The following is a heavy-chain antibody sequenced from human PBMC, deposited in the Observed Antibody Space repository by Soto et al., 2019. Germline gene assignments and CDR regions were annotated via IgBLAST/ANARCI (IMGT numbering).Heavy chain of an antibody. CDR3: ARDPNANAFDI. Sequence: SLTCAVYGASLSGYDWSWVRQPPGKGLEWIGEISQTGGTNYDPSLKGRVSISIDTSKNQFSLRLSSVTAADTAIYYCARDPNANAFDIWGRGTMVTVSS. CDR1: GASLSGYD. J-gene: IGHJ3*02. CDR2: ISQTGGT. V-gene: IGHV4-34*01.